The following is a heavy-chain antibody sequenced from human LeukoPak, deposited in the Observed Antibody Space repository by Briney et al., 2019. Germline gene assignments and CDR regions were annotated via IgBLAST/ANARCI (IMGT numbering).Heavy chain of an antibody. D-gene: IGHD6-13*01. Sequence: GGSLRFSCAASGFTFSTYWMHWLRQAPGKGLVWVLRLSPDGSSSIYADSVKGRFTVSRDNAKNTLYLQMNRMRAEDTAVYYCARDQGYSSSRSFDYWGQGTLVTVSS. V-gene: IGHV3-74*01. CDR1: GFTFSTYW. CDR2: LSPDGSSS. J-gene: IGHJ4*02. CDR3: ARDQGYSSSRSFDY.